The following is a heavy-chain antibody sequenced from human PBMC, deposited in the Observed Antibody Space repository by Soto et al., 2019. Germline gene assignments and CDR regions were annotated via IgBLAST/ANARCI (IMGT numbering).Heavy chain of an antibody. J-gene: IGHJ6*02. D-gene: IGHD3-10*01. CDR3: NRGSGNGHYGVDV. V-gene: IGHV4-59*01. Sequence: PSETLSLTCTVSAGSISAYYWSWIRQPPGKGLDWIGHIFYSWSTNSTSSLKRRVAISADTSKNLFSLKLTSVIASDTAVYYSNRGSGNGHYGVDVCVQGTP. CDR1: AGSISAYY. CDR2: IFYSWST.